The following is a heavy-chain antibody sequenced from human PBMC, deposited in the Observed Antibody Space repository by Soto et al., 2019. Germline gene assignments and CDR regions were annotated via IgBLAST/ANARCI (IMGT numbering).Heavy chain of an antibody. Sequence: QVQLVQSWAEVRKPGASVKVSCKASGYTFTSYDINWVRQATGQGLEWMGWMNPNSGNTGYAQKFQGRVTMTRNTSISTAYMELSSLRSQDTAVYYCARGVTMVRGPTRYYYYGMDVWGQGTTVTVSS. V-gene: IGHV1-8*01. CDR3: ARGVTMVRGPTRYYYYGMDV. CDR2: MNPNSGNT. D-gene: IGHD3-10*01. CDR1: GYTFTSYD. J-gene: IGHJ6*02.